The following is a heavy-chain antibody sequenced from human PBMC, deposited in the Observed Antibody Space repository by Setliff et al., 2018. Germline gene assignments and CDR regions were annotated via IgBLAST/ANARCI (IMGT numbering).Heavy chain of an antibody. CDR2: TIPIFGTT. Sequence: SVKVSCKASGYTFTGYYIHWVRQAPGQGLEWMGGTIPIFGTTNYAQKFQGRVTIITDESTSTAYMELSSLRSEDTAVYYCAREGVHSRSSTDYHYYMDVWGKGTTVTVSS. CDR3: AREGVHSRSSTDYHYYMDV. J-gene: IGHJ6*03. V-gene: IGHV1-69*05. D-gene: IGHD6-6*01. CDR1: GYTFTGYY.